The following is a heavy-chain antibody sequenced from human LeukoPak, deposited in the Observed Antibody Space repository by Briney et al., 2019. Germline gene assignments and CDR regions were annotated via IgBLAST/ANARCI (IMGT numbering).Heavy chain of an antibody. J-gene: IGHJ4*02. CDR2: ISSSGSTI. Sequence: GGSLRLSCAASGFTFSSYEMNWVRQAPGKGQEWVSYISSSGSTIYYADSVKGRFTISRDNAKNSLYLQMNSLRAEDTAVYYCAREGYSGHAHYFDYWGQGTLVTVSS. CDR3: AREGYSGHAHYFDY. D-gene: IGHD5-12*01. V-gene: IGHV3-48*03. CDR1: GFTFSSYE.